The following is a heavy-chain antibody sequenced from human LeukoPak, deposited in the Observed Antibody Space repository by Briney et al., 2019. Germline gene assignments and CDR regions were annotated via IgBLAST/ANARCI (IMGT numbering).Heavy chain of an antibody. V-gene: IGHV3-7*01. D-gene: IGHD3-10*01. Sequence: GGSLRLSCAASGFSFNNYYISWVRQAPGKGLEWVANIKQDGSEKHYVDSVKGRFTISRDNSKNSLYLQMSSLRADDTALYFCARDPRGSEYSHFDSWGQGTLV. CDR2: IKQDGSEK. CDR1: GFSFNNYY. CDR3: ARDPRGSEYSHFDS. J-gene: IGHJ4*02.